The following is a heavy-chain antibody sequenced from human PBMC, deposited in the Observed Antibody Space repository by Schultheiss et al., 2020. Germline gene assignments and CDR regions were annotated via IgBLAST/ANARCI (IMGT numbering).Heavy chain of an antibody. D-gene: IGHD3-22*01. CDR1: GGTFSSYA. CDR3: ARGGYDTTLYYFYY. Sequence: SVKVSCKAYGGTFSSYAISWVRQAPGQGLEWMGGIIPIFGTANYAQKFQGRVTITADESTSTAYMELSSLRSEDTAVYYCARGGYDTTLYYFYYWGQGTLVNVSS. CDR2: IIPIFGTA. V-gene: IGHV1-69*13. J-gene: IGHJ4*02.